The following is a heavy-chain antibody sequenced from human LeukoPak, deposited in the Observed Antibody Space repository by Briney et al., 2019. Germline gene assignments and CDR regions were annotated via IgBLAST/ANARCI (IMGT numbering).Heavy chain of an antibody. CDR1: GFTFSDYA. CDR3: ARGHYSFDM. CDR2: IRSTVYGGTP. V-gene: IGHV3-49*04. D-gene: IGHD2-21*01. Sequence: GGSLRLSCTTSGFTFSDYAMTWVRQAPGKGLEWVGFIRSTVYGGTPEYAASVKGRFTISRDDSKGIAYLQMNSLKTEDTAVYYCARGHYSFDMWGQGTMVTVSS. J-gene: IGHJ3*02.